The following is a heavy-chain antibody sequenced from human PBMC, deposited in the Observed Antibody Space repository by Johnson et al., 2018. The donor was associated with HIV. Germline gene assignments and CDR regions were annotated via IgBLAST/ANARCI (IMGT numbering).Heavy chain of an antibody. V-gene: IGHV3-30*04. CDR1: GFSFSSYA. Sequence: QVQLVESGGGVVQPGRSLGLSCAASGFSFSSYAMHGVRQAPGTGLEWVASLSYEGSTKDSADLVKGRFTISRDISKHLLYLQMNSLRTEDTAVYSCASRNAGGAFDIWGQGKMVTVSS. CDR3: ASRNAGGAFDI. J-gene: IGHJ3*02. CDR2: LSYEGSTK. D-gene: IGHD2-2*01.